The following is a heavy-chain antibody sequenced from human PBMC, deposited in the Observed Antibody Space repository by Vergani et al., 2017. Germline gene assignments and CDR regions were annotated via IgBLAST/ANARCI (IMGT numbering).Heavy chain of an antibody. D-gene: IGHD3-10*01. Sequence: EVQLVESGGGLVKPGGSLRLSCAASGFTFSSYSMNWVRQAPGKGLEWVSSISSSSSYIYYADSVKGRFTISRDNAKNSLYLQMNSLRAEDTAVYYCAKDLEGVWFGEVSYYYYGMDVWGQGTTVTVSS. CDR2: ISSSSSYI. V-gene: IGHV3-21*01. CDR3: AKDLEGVWFGEVSYYYYGMDV. J-gene: IGHJ6*02. CDR1: GFTFSSYS.